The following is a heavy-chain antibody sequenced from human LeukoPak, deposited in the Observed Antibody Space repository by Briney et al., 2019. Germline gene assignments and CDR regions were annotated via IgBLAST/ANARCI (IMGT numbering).Heavy chain of an antibody. V-gene: IGHV1-46*01. Sequence: VALVKVSCKAFGYTFTSNYMHWVRQAPGQGPEWMGVISPSGGSTTYAQKFQGRVTLTRDMSTSTDYLELSSLRSEDTAVYYCARDNSVRDEAWWFNPWGQGTLVTVSS. CDR2: ISPSGGST. CDR3: ARDNSVRDEAWWFNP. CDR1: GYTFTSNY. J-gene: IGHJ5*02. D-gene: IGHD5-24*01.